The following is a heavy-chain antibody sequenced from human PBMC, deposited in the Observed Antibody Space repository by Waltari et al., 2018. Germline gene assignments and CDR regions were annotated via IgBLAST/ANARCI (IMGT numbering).Heavy chain of an antibody. V-gene: IGHV4-4*02. CDR2: IDHRGST. J-gene: IGHJ4*02. D-gene: IGHD6-6*01. Sequence: QVQLQESGPGLVKPSGTLSLTCAVSGGSISSSNWWSWVRQPPGKGLEWIGEIDHRGSTNDNPSLKRRVTISVDKSTNQFPLKLGSVTAADTAVYYCACSSSLNYWGQGTLVTVSS. CDR1: GGSISSSNW. CDR3: ACSSSLNY.